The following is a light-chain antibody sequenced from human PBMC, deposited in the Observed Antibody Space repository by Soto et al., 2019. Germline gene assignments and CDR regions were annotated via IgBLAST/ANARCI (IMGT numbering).Light chain of an antibody. CDR1: SSKIGSNT. J-gene: IGLJ1*01. V-gene: IGLV1-44*01. CDR2: SNN. Sequence: QSVLTQPPSASGTPGQRVTISCSGSSSKIGSNTVNWYQQLPGTAPKLLVYSNNQRPSGVPDRFSGSKSGTSASLAITGLQAEDEADYYCQSYDSSLSEYVFGTGTKVTVL. CDR3: QSYDSSLSEYV.